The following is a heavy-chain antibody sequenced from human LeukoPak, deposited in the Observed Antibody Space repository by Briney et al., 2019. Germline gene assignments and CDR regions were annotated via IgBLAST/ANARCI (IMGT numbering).Heavy chain of an antibody. CDR3: AREIRWDYFGSTSTLFDC. J-gene: IGHJ4*02. Sequence: SETLSLTCTVSGGSISSYYWSWIRQPPGKGLEWIGYIYTSGSTNYNPSLKSRVTMSVDTSKNQFSLKLSSVTAADTAVYYCAREIRWDYFGSTSTLFDCWGQGTLVTVSS. D-gene: IGHD2-2*01. V-gene: IGHV4-4*09. CDR2: IYTSGST. CDR1: GGSISSYY.